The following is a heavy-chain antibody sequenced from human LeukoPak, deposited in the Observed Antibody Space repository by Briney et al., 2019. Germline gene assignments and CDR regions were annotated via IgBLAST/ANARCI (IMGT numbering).Heavy chain of an antibody. CDR3: LRDIGVWELPLGADP. CDR2: ISWDGANK. D-gene: IGHD1-26*01. J-gene: IGHJ5*02. Sequence: GGSLRLSCAASGFTFDDYSMSWVRQTPGKGLHWVSLISWDGANKYYADSVKGRFTISRDTDRNSLYLQMNSLRPEDTAFYYCLRDIGVWELPLGADPWGQGTLVTVSS. V-gene: IGHV3-43*01. CDR1: GFTFDDYS.